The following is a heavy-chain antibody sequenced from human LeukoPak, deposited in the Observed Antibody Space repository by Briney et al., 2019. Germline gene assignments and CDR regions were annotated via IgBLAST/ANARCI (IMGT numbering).Heavy chain of an antibody. J-gene: IGHJ4*02. CDR3: VKDRYVDY. D-gene: IGHD3-16*01. Sequence: RGSLRLSCSVSGFTFSSHAMHWVRQAPGKRLEYVSSVSSEGRTTYYPDSVKGRFTITRDNSKNTLYLHMSSLRAEDTPVYYCVKDRYVDYWGQGALVTVSS. CDR2: VSSEGRTT. CDR1: GFTFSSHA. V-gene: IGHV3-64D*09.